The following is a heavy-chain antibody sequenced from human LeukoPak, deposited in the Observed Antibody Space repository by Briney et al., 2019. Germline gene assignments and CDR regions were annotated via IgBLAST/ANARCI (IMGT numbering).Heavy chain of an antibody. CDR3: AKDAHLLGYCTNDVCYNGDY. CDR1: GFTFSSYA. Sequence: GGSLRLSCAASGFTFSSYAMSWVRQAPGKGLEWVSAISGSGGSTYYADSVKGRFTISRDNSKNTLYLQMNSLSAEDTAVYYCAKDAHLLGYCTNDVCYNGDYWGQGTLVTVSS. V-gene: IGHV3-23*01. D-gene: IGHD2-8*01. CDR2: ISGSGGST. J-gene: IGHJ4*02.